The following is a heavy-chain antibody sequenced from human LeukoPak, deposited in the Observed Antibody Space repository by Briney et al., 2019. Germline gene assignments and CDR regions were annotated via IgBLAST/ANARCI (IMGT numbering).Heavy chain of an antibody. CDR1: GASVSSASY. V-gene: IGHV4-61*01. Sequence: SETLSLTCTVSGASVSSASYWTWIRQPPGKGVEWIAHIYNGANTNYNPSLKSRVTISVDTSKNQFSLRLTSLTAADTAVYYCARVDWWFDIMTGWPAITNNGMDVWGQGTTVIVSS. CDR3: ARVDWWFDIMTGWPAITNNGMDV. J-gene: IGHJ6*02. CDR2: IYNGANT. D-gene: IGHD3-9*01.